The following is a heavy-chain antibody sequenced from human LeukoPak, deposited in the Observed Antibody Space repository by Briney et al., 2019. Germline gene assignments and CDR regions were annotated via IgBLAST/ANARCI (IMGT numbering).Heavy chain of an antibody. CDR1: GYTLTDNH. CDR2: IDPNSGVT. Sequence: ATVKVSCKASGYTLTDNHLYWVRQAPGQGLEWMGWIDPNSGVTNFAQNFQGRLTMTTDTSISTAYMELSRLTSDDTTVYYCARELGINAFDVWGQGTLVTVSS. CDR3: ARELGINAFDV. V-gene: IGHV1-2*02. D-gene: IGHD1-26*01. J-gene: IGHJ3*01.